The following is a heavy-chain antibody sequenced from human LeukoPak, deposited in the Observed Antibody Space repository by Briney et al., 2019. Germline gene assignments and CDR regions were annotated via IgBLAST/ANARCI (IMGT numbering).Heavy chain of an antibody. CDR1: GYTFTSYA. D-gene: IGHD2-2*02. V-gene: IGHV1-18*01. CDR2: ISAYNGNT. CDR3: ARDRVIVVVPAAIPWNWFDP. Sequence: ASVKVSCKASGYTFTSYAMHWVRQAPGQRLEWMGWISAYNGNTNYAQKLQGRVTMTTDTSTSTAYMELRSLRSDDTAVYYCARDRVIVVVPAAIPWNWFDPWGQGTLVTVSS. J-gene: IGHJ5*02.